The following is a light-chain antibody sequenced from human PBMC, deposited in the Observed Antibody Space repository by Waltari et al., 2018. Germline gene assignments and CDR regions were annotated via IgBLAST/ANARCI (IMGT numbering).Light chain of an antibody. CDR3: LQYNSNPLT. Sequence: DIQMTQSPSSLSASAGDRVTITCRASQGISTYLNWYQQKPGKAPKRLIYAASSLESGVPSRFSGSGSGTDFTLTISSLQPEDFATYYCLQYNSNPLTFGRGTKVEIK. V-gene: IGKV1-17*01. CDR1: QGISTY. CDR2: AAS. J-gene: IGKJ4*01.